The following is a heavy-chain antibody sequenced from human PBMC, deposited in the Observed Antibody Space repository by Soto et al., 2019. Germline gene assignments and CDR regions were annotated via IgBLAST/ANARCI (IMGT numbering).Heavy chain of an antibody. CDR2: ISGYNGNT. CDR1: DNTFTHYG. J-gene: IGHJ6*02. D-gene: IGHD2-8*02. Sequence: ASVKVSCKSSDNTFTHYGINWVRQAPGQGLEWMGWISGYNGNTKYAQKFQDRVTMTADTSTRTAFMEVRSLTSDDTGVYFCAATGGNYFGLDVWGQGTTGTVSS. V-gene: IGHV1-18*01. CDR3: AATGGNYFGLDV.